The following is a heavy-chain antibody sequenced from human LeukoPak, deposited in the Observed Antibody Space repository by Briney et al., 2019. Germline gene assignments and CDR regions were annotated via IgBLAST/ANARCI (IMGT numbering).Heavy chain of an antibody. D-gene: IGHD3-9*01. CDR2: ISYDGSNK. CDR3: AKDPAERQVLRYFDWLLCDY. J-gene: IGHJ4*02. Sequence: PGGSLRLSCAASGFTFSNAWMSWVRQAPGKGLEWVAVISYDGSNKYYADSVKGRFTISRDNSKNTLYLQMSSLRAEDTAVYYCAKDPAERQVLRYFDWLLCDYWGQGTLVTVSS. CDR1: GFTFSNAW. V-gene: IGHV3-30*18.